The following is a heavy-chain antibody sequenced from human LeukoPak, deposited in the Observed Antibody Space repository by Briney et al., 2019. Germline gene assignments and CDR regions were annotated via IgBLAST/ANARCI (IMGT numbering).Heavy chain of an antibody. D-gene: IGHD6-19*01. CDR1: GFTFSSYA. CDR2: ISYDGSNK. J-gene: IGHJ4*02. V-gene: IGHV3-30-3*01. Sequence: PGGSLRLSCAASGFTFSSYAMHWVRQAPGKGLEWVAVISYDGSNKYYADSVKGRFTISRDNSKNTLYLQMNSLRAEDTAVYYCARDSGCMYHSYSSGCPLEYWGQGTLVTVSS. CDR3: ARDSGCMYHSYSSGCPLEY.